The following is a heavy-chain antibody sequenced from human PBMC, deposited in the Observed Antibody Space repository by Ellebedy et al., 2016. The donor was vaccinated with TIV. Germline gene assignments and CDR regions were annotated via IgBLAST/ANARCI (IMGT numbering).Heavy chain of an antibody. D-gene: IGHD3-16*02. CDR3: TRDIGYYDYVWGSYRYTWGYFDY. Sequence: PGGSLRLSCTASGFTFCDYAMSWFRQAPGKGLEWVGFIRSKAYGGTTEYAASVKGRFTISRDDSKSIAYLQMNSLKTEDTAVYYCTRDIGYYDYVWGSYRYTWGYFDYWGQGTLVTVSS. CDR2: IRSKAYGGTT. V-gene: IGHV3-49*03. J-gene: IGHJ4*02. CDR1: GFTFCDYA.